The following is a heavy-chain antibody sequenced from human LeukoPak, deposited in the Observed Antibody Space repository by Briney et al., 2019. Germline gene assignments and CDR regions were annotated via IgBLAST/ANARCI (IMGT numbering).Heavy chain of an antibody. CDR1: GGSISSYY. J-gene: IGHJ5*02. D-gene: IGHD3-3*01. CDR2: IYTSGST. V-gene: IGHV4-4*09. CDR3: ASFGGPFDP. Sequence: PSETLSLTCPVSGGSISSYYWSWIRQPPGKGLEWIGYIYTSGSTNYNPSLKSRVTISVDTSKSQFSLKLSSVTAADTAVYYCASFGGPFDPWGQGTLVTVSS.